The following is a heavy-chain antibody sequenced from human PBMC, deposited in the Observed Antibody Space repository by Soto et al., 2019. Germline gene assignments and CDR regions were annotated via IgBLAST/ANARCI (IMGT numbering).Heavy chain of an antibody. J-gene: IGHJ4*02. D-gene: IGHD3-22*01. Sequence: HVQLQESGPGPVTPSQTLSLSCTVSGVSITSGSYYWAWVRHSPGKGLEWMGYSYYSGNTYYNTSLNGRATISVDTSNNQFCLKWTSGTAADTAVYYCARGGYDTSGQTFIGWGPDCGGQGTRVTVSS. CDR3: ARGGYDTSGQTFIGWGPDC. V-gene: IGHV4-30-4*01. CDR2: SYYSGNT. CDR1: GVSITSGSYY.